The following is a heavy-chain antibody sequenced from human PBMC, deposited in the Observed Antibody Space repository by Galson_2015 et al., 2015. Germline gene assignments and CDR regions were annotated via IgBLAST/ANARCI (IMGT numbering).Heavy chain of an antibody. Sequence: TLSLTCTVSGGSISSGSYYWSWIRQPAGKGLEWIGRVYTSGSTNYNPSLKSRVTISVDTSKNQFSLKLSSVTAADTAVYYCARDHSRSGYPHPLDYWGQGTLVTVSS. CDR1: GGSISSGSYY. J-gene: IGHJ4*02. V-gene: IGHV4-61*02. CDR3: ARDHSRSGYPHPLDY. CDR2: VYTSGST. D-gene: IGHD3-3*01.